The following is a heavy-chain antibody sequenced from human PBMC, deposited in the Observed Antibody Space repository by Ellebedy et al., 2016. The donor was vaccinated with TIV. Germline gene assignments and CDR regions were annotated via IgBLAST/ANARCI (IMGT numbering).Heavy chain of an antibody. D-gene: IGHD6-13*01. CDR3: ARGHSSTWYSTVGDS. V-gene: IGHV1-18*01. CDR1: GYTFTSYG. CDR2: ISAYNGNT. J-gene: IGHJ4*02. Sequence: ASVKVSCKASGYTFTSYGISWVRQAPGQGLEWMGWISAYNGNTNYAQKLQGRVTMTTDTSTSTAYMELRSLRSDDTAVYYCARGHSSTWYSTVGDSWGQGTPVTVSS.